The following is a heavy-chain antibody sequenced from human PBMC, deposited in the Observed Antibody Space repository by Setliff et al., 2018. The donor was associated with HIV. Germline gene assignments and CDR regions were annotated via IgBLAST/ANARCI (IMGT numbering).Heavy chain of an antibody. V-gene: IGHV3-30*04. D-gene: IGHD6-6*01. CDR1: GFTFSRYG. CDR2: ISYDGSKK. J-gene: IGHJ4*02. CDR3: ATRPRIAARPFDY. Sequence: GGSLRLSCAASGFTFSRYGMHWVRQAPGKGLEWVAFISYDGSKKYDADSVKGRFTISRDNSKNTLYLQMNSLRAEDTAVYYCATRPRIAARPFDYWGQGMLVTVSS.